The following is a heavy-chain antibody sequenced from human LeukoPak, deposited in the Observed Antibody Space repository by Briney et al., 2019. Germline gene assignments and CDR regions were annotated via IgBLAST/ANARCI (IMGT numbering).Heavy chain of an antibody. D-gene: IGHD3-10*01. CDR2: ISSTSSYI. CDR3: ARQGRPGPFDY. V-gene: IGHV3-21*01. CDR1: GFTFSTYS. J-gene: IGHJ4*02. Sequence: GGSLRLSCAASGFTFSTYSMNWVRQAPGKGLEWVSSISSTSSYIYYADSVKGRFTISRDNAKNSLYLQMNSLRAEDTAVYYCARQGRPGPFDYWGQGTLVTVSS.